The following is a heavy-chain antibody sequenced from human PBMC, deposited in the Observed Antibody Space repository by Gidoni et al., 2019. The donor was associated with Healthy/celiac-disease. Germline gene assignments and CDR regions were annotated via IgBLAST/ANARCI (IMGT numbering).Heavy chain of an antibody. Sequence: QVQLVQSGAEVKKPGSSVKVSCKASGGHFSSYAISWVRQAPGPGLEWMGGIIPIFGTANYAQKFQGRVTITADKSTSTAYMELSSLRSEDTAVYYCARGGYDILTGYVPLDYWGQGTLVTVSS. CDR2: IIPIFGTA. CDR1: GGHFSSYA. CDR3: ARGGYDILTGYVPLDY. D-gene: IGHD3-9*01. J-gene: IGHJ4*02. V-gene: IGHV1-69*06.